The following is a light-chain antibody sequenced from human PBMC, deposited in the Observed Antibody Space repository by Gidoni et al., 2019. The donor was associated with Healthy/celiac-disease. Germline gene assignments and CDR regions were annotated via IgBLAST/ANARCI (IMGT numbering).Light chain of an antibody. Sequence: IVLTQSQGTLSLSTVERATLTCRASQSVSSSYLAWYQKKPGQAPRLLIYGASSRDTGIPDRFSGSGSGTDFTLTISRLEPEDFAVYYCQQYDSSPGTFGGGTKVEIK. CDR2: GAS. J-gene: IGKJ4*01. CDR3: QQYDSSPGT. CDR1: QSVSSSY. V-gene: IGKV3-20*01.